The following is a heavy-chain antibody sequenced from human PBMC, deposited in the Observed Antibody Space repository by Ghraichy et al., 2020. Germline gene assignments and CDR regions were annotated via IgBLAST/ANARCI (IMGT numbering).Heavy chain of an antibody. CDR1: GVSVSDYY. CDR2: VYVVGTT. CDR3: AGGGNSVPPASDY. J-gene: IGHJ4*02. Sequence: SQTLSLTCTVSGVSVSDYYWHWVRQPPGKGLEWIGYVYVVGTTNYNPSLQSRVTISLDTSKNQFSLKLTSVTAADTAVYYCAGGGNSVPPASDYWGQGSLVP. V-gene: IGHV4-59*02. D-gene: IGHD4-23*01.